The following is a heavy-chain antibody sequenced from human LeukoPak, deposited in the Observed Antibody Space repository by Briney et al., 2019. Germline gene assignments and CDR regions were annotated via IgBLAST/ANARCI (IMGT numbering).Heavy chain of an antibody. CDR1: VYTFTSYY. CDR2: INPSGGST. Sequence: ASVKVSCKASVYTFTSYYIHWVRQAPGQGLEWMGIINPSGGSTSYAQKFQGRVTMTRDTSTSTVYMELSSLRSEDTAVYYCARDLEFGLVYFDYWGQGTLVTVS. J-gene: IGHJ4*02. V-gene: IGHV1-46*01. CDR3: ARDLEFGLVYFDY. D-gene: IGHD3-3*01.